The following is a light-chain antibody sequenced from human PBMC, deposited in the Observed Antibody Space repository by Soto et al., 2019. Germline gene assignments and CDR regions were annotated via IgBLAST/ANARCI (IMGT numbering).Light chain of an antibody. CDR2: DAS. V-gene: IGKV1-13*02. CDR3: QQFNSYPLT. CDR1: QGISSA. Sequence: ASQLTQSPSSLSASVGDRVTITCRASQGISSALVWYQQKPGQAPKLLIYDASSLESGVPSRFSGSGSGTDFTLSISSLQPEDFATYYCQQFNSYPLTFGGGTKVEIK. J-gene: IGKJ4*01.